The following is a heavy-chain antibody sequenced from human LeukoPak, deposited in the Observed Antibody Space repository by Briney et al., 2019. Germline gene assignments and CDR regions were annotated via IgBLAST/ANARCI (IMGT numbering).Heavy chain of an antibody. CDR2: IKKDGSAT. CDR1: GLTFSSSC. V-gene: IGHV3-7*01. J-gene: IGHJ4*02. Sequence: GGSLRLSCAASGLTFSSSCMAWIRQAPGKGLEWVSNIKKDGSATYYVDSVKGRFTISRDNAKNSLYLQMNSLRAEDTGVYYCTRDRAYSGFDYWGQGTLVTVSS. CDR3: TRDRAYSGFDY. D-gene: IGHD5-12*01.